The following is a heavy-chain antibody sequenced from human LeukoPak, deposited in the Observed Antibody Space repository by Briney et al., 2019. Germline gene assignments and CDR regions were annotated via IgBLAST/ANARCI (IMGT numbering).Heavy chain of an antibody. CDR2: ISSSGSTI. J-gene: IGHJ4*02. V-gene: IGHV3-48*03. Sequence: PGGSLRLSCAASGFTFSSYEMNWVRQAPGKGLEWVSYISSSGSTIYYADSVKGRFTISRDNAKNSLYLQMNSLRAEDTAVYYCAREDYDFWSGQDYWGQGTLVTVSS. D-gene: IGHD3-3*01. CDR3: AREDYDFWSGQDY. CDR1: GFTFSSYE.